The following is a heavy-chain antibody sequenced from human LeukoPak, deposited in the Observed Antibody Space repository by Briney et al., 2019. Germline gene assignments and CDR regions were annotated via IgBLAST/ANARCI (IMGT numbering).Heavy chain of an antibody. D-gene: IGHD6-19*01. J-gene: IGHJ4*02. CDR1: GGSISSGDYY. V-gene: IGHV4-30-4*01. Sequence: PSQTLSLTCTVSGGSISSGDYYWSWIRQPPGKGLEWIGYIYYSGSTYYNPSLKSRVTMSVDTSKNQFSLKLSSVTAADTAVYYCARAAYSSGWYPFDYWGQGTLVTVSS. CDR2: IYYSGST. CDR3: ARAAYSSGWYPFDY.